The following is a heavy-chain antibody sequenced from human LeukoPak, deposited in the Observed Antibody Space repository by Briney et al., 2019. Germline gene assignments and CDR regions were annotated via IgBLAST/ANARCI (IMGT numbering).Heavy chain of an antibody. CDR3: ARGNSDYDHDY. Sequence: GGSLRLSCAASGFTFSSYSMNWVRQAPGKGLEWVSSISTTSRNIYYADSVKGRFTVSRDNSKNSLYLQMNSLRAEDTAVYYCARGNSDYDHDYWGEGTLVTVSS. CDR1: GFTFSSYS. J-gene: IGHJ4*02. CDR2: ISTTSRNI. D-gene: IGHD4-11*01. V-gene: IGHV3-21*01.